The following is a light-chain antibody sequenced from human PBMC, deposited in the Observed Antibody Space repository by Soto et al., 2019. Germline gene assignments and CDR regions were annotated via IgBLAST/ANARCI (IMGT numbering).Light chain of an antibody. CDR2: AAS. Sequence: DIQMTQSASSLSASVGDRVTITCRPSQSIDNFLNWYQQKPGKAPNLLIYAASSLQSGVSSRFSGSGSGTDFTLTISSLQPEDSATYYCQQSYSLPYTFGQGTKVDIK. CDR3: QQSYSLPYT. J-gene: IGKJ2*01. V-gene: IGKV1-39*01. CDR1: QSIDNF.